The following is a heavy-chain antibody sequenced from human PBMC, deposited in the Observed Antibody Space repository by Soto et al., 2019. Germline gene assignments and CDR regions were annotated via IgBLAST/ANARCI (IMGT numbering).Heavy chain of an antibody. CDR2: IYYDGNT. J-gene: IGHJ3*02. CDR3: ARVLGNDAFDI. CDR1: GGSITSSSHY. Sequence: SETLSLTCTVSGGSITSSSHYWGWIRQPPGKGLESVANIYYDGNTYYNPSLESRVTISLDTSKKQFSLRLDSVTAADTAVYYCARVLGNDAFDIWGQGTMVT. V-gene: IGHV4-39*01. D-gene: IGHD3-3*02.